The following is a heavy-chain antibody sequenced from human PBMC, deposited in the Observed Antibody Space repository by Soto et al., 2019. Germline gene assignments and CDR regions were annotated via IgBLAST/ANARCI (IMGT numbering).Heavy chain of an antibody. J-gene: IGHJ4*02. V-gene: IGHV1-58*01. CDR3: AAARSGYSSSWRDY. Sequence: QMQLVQSGPEVKKPGTSVKVSCKASGFTFTSSAVQWVRQARGQRLEWIGWIVVGSGNTNYAQKFHERVTINRDMSTSTAYMELSSLRSEDTAVYYCAAARSGYSSSWRDYWGQGTLVTVSS. CDR1: GFTFTSSA. CDR2: IVVGSGNT. D-gene: IGHD6-13*01.